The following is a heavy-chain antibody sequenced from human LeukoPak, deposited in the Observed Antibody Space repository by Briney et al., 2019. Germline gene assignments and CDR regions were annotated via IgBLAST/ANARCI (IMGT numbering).Heavy chain of an antibody. CDR3: ARALPNTDNYNWAFDI. V-gene: IGHV4-4*07. CDR1: GGSISSFY. CDR2: IHTSGST. Sequence: SETLSLTCTVSGGSISSFYWNWIRQPAGKGLEGIGRIHTSGSTKYNPSLKSRVTISVDKSNNQFSLKLNSVTAADTAMYYCARALPNTDNYNWAFDIWGQGRMVTVSS. J-gene: IGHJ3*02. D-gene: IGHD5-24*01.